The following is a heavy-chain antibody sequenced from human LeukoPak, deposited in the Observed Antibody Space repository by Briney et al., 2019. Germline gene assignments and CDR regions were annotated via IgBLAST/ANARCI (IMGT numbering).Heavy chain of an antibody. D-gene: IGHD3-3*01. J-gene: IGHJ4*02. CDR1: GGTFSNYA. CDR3: ARDPIFGVVLNYFDY. V-gene: IGHV3-30-3*01. Sequence: SCKASGGTFSNYAMHWVRQAPGKGLEWVAVISYDGSNKYYADFVKGRFTISRDNSKNTLYLQVSSLRPEDTAVYYCARDPIFGVVLNYFDYWGQGTLVTVSS. CDR2: ISYDGSNK.